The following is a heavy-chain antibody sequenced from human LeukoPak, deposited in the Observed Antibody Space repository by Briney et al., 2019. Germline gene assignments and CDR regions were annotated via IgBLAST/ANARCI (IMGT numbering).Heavy chain of an antibody. CDR1: GFTVSSNY. CDR2: IYTGDNT. J-gene: IGHJ4*02. CDR3: ARDPPND. V-gene: IGHV3-66*01. Sequence: GGSLRLSCAASGFTVSSNYMSWVRQAPGKGLEWVSIIYTGDNTFYADSVKGRFAISRDNSKNTLYLQMNSLRAEDTAVYYCARDPPNDWGQGTLVTVSS.